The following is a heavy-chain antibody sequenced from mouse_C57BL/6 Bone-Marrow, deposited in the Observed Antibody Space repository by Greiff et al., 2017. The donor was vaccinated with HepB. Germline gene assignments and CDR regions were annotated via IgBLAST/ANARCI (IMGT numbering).Heavy chain of an antibody. Sequence: LVESGAELARPGASVKMSCKASGYTFTSYWITWVKQRPGQGLEWIGDINPGSGSTNYNEKFKGKATLTVDTSSSTAYMQLSSLTSEDSAVYYCASSDFSEELPYWFAYWGQGTLVTVSA. CDR2: INPGSGST. CDR3: ASSDFSEELPYWFAY. V-gene: IGHV1-55*01. J-gene: IGHJ3*01. D-gene: IGHD6-5*01. CDR1: GYTFTSYW.